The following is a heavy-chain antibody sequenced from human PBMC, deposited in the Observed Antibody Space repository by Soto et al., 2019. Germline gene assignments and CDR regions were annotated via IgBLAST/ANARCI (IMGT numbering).Heavy chain of an antibody. Sequence: SDTLSLTCPFSGFSISSYYLSWIRQPPGKGLEWIGYIYYSGSTNYNPSLKSRVTISVDTSKNQFSLKLSSVTAADTAVYYCARAYGLLWFGELSHNWFDPWGQGTLVTVSS. V-gene: IGHV4-59*01. D-gene: IGHD3-10*01. J-gene: IGHJ5*02. CDR2: IYYSGST. CDR1: GFSISSYY. CDR3: ARAYGLLWFGELSHNWFDP.